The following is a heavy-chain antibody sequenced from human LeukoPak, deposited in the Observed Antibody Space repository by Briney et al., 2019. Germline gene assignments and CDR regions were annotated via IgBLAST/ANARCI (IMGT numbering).Heavy chain of an antibody. CDR3: ARGFTGYERMDV. CDR1: GFTFSTYA. V-gene: IGHV3-30*04. Sequence: GVSLRLPCAASGFTFSTYAMSWVRQAPGKGLEWVAVISYDGSNKYYADSVKGRFTISRDNSKNTLYLQMNSLRGEDTAVYYCARGFTGYERMDVWGQGTTVTVSS. J-gene: IGHJ6*02. D-gene: IGHD5-12*01. CDR2: ISYDGSNK.